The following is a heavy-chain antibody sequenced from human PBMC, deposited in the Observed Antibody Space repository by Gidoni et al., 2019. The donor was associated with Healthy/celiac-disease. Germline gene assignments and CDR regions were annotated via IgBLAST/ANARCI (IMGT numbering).Heavy chain of an antibody. CDR2: RWYDGSNK. D-gene: IGHD6-13*01. CDR1: GFTFSSYG. V-gene: IGHV3-33*01. J-gene: IGHJ4*02. Sequence: QVQLVESGGGVVHPRRSLRLSCAASGFTFSSYGMHWFRQAPGKGLEWVAVRWYDGSNKYYADSGKGRFTISRDNSKNTLYLQMNSLRAEDTAVYYCARDLPYSMGPFDYWGQGTLVTVSS. CDR3: ARDLPYSMGPFDY.